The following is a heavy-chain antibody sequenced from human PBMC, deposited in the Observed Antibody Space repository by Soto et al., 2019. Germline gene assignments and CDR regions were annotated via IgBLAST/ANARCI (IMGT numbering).Heavy chain of an antibody. CDR2: INPNSGGT. CDR1: GYTFSDYY. CDR3: VRDMLQQQLLGWFDP. V-gene: IGHV1-2*02. Sequence: ASVKVSCKASGYTFSDYYMHWVRQAPGQGLEWMGWINPNSGGTNYAQKFRGRVTMTRDTSISTAYMELSRLRSDDTAMYYCVRDMLQQQLLGWFDPWGQGTLVTVSS. D-gene: IGHD6-13*01. J-gene: IGHJ5*02.